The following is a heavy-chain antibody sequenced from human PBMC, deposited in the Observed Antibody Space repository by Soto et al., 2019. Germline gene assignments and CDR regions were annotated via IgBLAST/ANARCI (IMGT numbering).Heavy chain of an antibody. J-gene: IGHJ5*02. CDR2: INAGNGNT. V-gene: IGHV1-3*01. CDR1: GYTFTNFG. D-gene: IGHD6-19*01. CDR3: ARVPQWLDSNWFDP. Sequence: ASVKVSCKASGYTFTNFGISWVRQAPGQGLEWMGWINAGNGNTKYSQKFQGRVTITSDTSASIAYMDLSSLRSEDTAVYYCARVPQWLDSNWFDPWGQGTLVTVSS.